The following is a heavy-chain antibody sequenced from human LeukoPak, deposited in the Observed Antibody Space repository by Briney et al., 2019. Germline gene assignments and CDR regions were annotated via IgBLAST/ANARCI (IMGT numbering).Heavy chain of an antibody. Sequence: ASVTVSCKASGYTFTSYYMHWVRQAPGQGLEWMGIINPSGGSTSYALKFQGRVTMTRDTSTSTVYMELSSLRSEDTAVYYCARSWAGYCSGGSCYSLDYWGQGTLVTVSS. CDR2: INPSGGST. CDR3: ARSWAGYCSGGSCYSLDY. CDR1: GYTFTSYY. D-gene: IGHD2-15*01. J-gene: IGHJ4*02. V-gene: IGHV1-46*01.